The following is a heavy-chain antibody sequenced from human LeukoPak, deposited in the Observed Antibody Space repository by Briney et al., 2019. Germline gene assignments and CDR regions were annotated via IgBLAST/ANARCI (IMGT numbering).Heavy chain of an antibody. Sequence: ASVKVSCKASGYTFTGYYMHWVRQAPGQGLEWMGRINPNSGGTNYAQKLQGRVTMTRDTSISTAYMELSRLRSDDTAVYYCARAYYYGSGSYSYYFDYWGQGTLVTVSS. V-gene: IGHV1-2*06. CDR1: GYTFTGYY. D-gene: IGHD3-10*01. CDR3: ARAYYYGSGSYSYYFDY. CDR2: INPNSGGT. J-gene: IGHJ4*02.